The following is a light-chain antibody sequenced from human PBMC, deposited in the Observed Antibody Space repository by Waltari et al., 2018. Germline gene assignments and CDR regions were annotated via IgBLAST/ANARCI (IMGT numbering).Light chain of an antibody. J-gene: IGKJ1*01. CDR2: LGS. CDR1: QSLLAYNGKNY. V-gene: IGKV2-28*01. Sequence: IVMTQSPLYLTVTPGEPASMSCRSTQSLLAYNGKNYLDWYLQRPGQSPQLLIYLGSRWAAGVPDRFSGSGSGTDFTLKITRVEAEDVGVYYCMQALQVPQTFGQGTKVEL. CDR3: MQALQVPQT.